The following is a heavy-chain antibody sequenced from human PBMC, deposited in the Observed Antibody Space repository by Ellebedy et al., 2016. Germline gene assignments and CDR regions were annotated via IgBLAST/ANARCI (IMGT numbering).Heavy chain of an antibody. CDR3: AKEVEYDFWSGYRTDY. V-gene: IGHV3-23*01. CDR2: ISGSGGST. J-gene: IGHJ4*02. CDR1: GFTFSNAW. Sequence: GESLKISXAASGFTFSNAWMSWVRQAPGKGLEWVSAISGSGGSTYYADSVKGRFTISRDNSKNTLYLQMNSLRAEDTAVYYCAKEVEYDFWSGYRTDYWGQGTLVTVSS. D-gene: IGHD3-3*01.